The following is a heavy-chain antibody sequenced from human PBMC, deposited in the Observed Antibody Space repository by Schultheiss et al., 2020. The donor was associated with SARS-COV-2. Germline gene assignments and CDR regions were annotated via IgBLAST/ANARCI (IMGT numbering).Heavy chain of an antibody. D-gene: IGHD6-6*01. CDR3: AKSGSPSSSPRLPNYYYMDV. Sequence: GGSLRLSCAASGFTFSSYSMNWVRQAPGKGLEWVSYISSSSSYTNYADSVKGRFTISRDNSKNTLYLQMNSLRAEDTAVYYCAKSGSPSSSPRLPNYYYMDVWGKGTTVTVSS. CDR2: ISSSSSYT. CDR1: GFTFSSYS. J-gene: IGHJ6*03. V-gene: IGHV3-21*05.